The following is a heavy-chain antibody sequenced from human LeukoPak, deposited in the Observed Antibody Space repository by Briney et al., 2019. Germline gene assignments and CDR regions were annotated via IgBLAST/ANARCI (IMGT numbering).Heavy chain of an antibody. CDR3: ARGETVTSGSYSMGY. CDR1: GYTFTSYA. CDR2: INTNTGNP. Sequence: VASVKVPCKASGYTFTSYAMNWVRQAPGQGLEWMGWINTNTGNPTYAQGFTGRFVFSLDTSVSTAYLQISSLKAEDTAVYYCARGETVTSGSYSMGYWGQGTLVTVSS. J-gene: IGHJ4*02. D-gene: IGHD1-26*01. V-gene: IGHV7-4-1*02.